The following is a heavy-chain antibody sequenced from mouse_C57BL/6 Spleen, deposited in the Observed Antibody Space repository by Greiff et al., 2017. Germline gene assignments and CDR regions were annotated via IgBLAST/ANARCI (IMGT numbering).Heavy chain of an antibody. J-gene: IGHJ4*01. Sequence: EVKVVESGGGLVKPGGSLKLSCAASGFTFSDYGMHWVRQAPEKGLEWVAYISSGSSTIYYADIVKGRFTISRDNAKNTLFLQMTSLRSEDTAMYYCARSGGNYRYYYAMDYWGQGTSVTVSS. CDR2: ISSGSSTI. CDR3: ARSGGNYRYYYAMDY. V-gene: IGHV5-17*01. D-gene: IGHD2-1*01. CDR1: GFTFSDYG.